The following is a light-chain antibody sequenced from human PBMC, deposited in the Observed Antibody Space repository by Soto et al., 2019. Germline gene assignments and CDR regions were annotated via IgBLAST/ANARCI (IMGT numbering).Light chain of an antibody. CDR1: QSVSSA. CDR2: DAS. CDR3: QQRNNRPAMIT. Sequence: EIVLTQSPGTLSLSPGERATLSCRASQSVSSALAWYLQKPGQAPRLLIYDASTRAAGIPVRFSGSGSGTDLTLTISSIEPEDFAVYYCQQRNNRPAMITFGQGTRLEIK. J-gene: IGKJ5*01. V-gene: IGKV3-11*01.